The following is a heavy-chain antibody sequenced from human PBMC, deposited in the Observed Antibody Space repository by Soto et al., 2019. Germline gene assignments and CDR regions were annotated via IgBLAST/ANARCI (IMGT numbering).Heavy chain of an antibody. Sequence: QVQLQESGPGLVKPSQTLSLTCSVSGGSISSVGHYSTWIRQQPGKGLEWIGYIYYSGSTDYNPSLKSRVTISVDRSKNQFSLNLSSVTAADTAIYYCARESGGYDSSTRYGLDVWGQGTTVTVSS. J-gene: IGHJ6*02. CDR1: GGSISSVGHY. D-gene: IGHD6-25*01. CDR3: ARESGGYDSSTRYGLDV. CDR2: IYYSGST. V-gene: IGHV4-31*03.